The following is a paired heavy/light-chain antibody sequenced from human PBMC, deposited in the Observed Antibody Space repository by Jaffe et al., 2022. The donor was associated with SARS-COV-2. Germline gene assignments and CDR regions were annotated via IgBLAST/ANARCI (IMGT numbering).Heavy chain of an antibody. D-gene: IGHD6-19*01. CDR1: GASISSSSYY. J-gene: IGHJ4*02. CDR2: IYYSGRT. Sequence: QLQLQESGPGLVKPSETLSLTCTVSGASISSSSYYWGWIRQPPGMGLEWIGIIYYSGRTYYNPSLKSRVTISVDTSKNQFSLKLSSVTAADTAVYYCATRKYSSFLLDFWGQGTLVSVSS. V-gene: IGHV4-39*01. CDR3: ATRKYSSFLLDF.
Light chain of an antibody. CDR3: GTWDTSLSADV. CDR1: SSNIGNNY. J-gene: IGLJ1*01. V-gene: IGLV1-51*01. Sequence: QSVLTQPPSVSAAPGQKVTISCSGSSSNIGNNYVSWYQQLPGTAPKLLIYDNNKRPSGIPDRFSGSKSGTSATLGITGLQTGDEADYYCGTWDTSLSADVFGTGTKVTVL. CDR2: DNN.